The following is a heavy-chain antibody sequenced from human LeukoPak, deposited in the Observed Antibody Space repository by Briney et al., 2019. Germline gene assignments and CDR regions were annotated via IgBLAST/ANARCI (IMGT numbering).Heavy chain of an antibody. J-gene: IGHJ4*02. Sequence: GGSLRLSSTASGFTFGDYAMSWFRQAPGKGLEWVGFIRSKAYGGTTEYAASVKGRFTISRDDSESIAYLQMNSLKTEDTAVYYCTRGRAYYYDTSGYYYSGYFDYWGQGTLVTVSS. CDR2: IRSKAYGGTT. CDR3: TRGRAYYYDTSGYYYSGYFDY. CDR1: GFTFGDYA. V-gene: IGHV3-49*03. D-gene: IGHD3-22*01.